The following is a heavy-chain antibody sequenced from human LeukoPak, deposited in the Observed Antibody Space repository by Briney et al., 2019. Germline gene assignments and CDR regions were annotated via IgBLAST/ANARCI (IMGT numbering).Heavy chain of an antibody. CDR2: ISSSSSYI. CDR3: ARDWGYCSSTSCSKEFDY. Sequence: PGGSLSFSCAASGFTFSSYSMNWVRQAPGKGLEGVSSISSSSSYIYYADSVKGRFTISRDNAKNSLYLQMNSLRAEDTAVYYCARDWGYCSSTSCSKEFDYWGQGTLVTVSS. CDR1: GFTFSSYS. D-gene: IGHD2-2*01. J-gene: IGHJ4*02. V-gene: IGHV3-21*01.